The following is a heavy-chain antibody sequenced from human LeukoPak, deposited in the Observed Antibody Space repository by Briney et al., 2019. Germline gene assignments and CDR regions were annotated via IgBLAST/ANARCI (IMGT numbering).Heavy chain of an antibody. J-gene: IGHJ5*01. CDR1: GFTFSNYW. CDR3: ARATSSSLRGHWFDP. Sequence: GGSLRLSCAASGFTFSNYWMHWVRQVPGKGLVWVSRINDDGSATFYADSVKGRFTISRDNAKNSLYLQMNSLRAEDTAGYYRARATSSSLRGHWFDPWGQGTLVTVSS. V-gene: IGHV3-74*01. D-gene: IGHD6-19*01. CDR2: INDDGSAT.